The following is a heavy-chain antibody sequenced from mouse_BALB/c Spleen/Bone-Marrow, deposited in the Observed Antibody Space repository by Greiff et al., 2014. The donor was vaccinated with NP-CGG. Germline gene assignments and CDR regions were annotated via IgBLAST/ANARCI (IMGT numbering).Heavy chain of an antibody. D-gene: IGHD4-1*01. J-gene: IGHJ4*01. Sequence: QVQLQQSGAELVRPGTSVQVSCKASGYAFTNYWIEWIKQRPGQGLEWIGVINPGSGGANYNEKFKGKATLTADKSSSTAYIQFSSLTSDDSAVYFCARELGRRAMDYGGQGTSVTVSS. CDR1: GYAFTNYW. CDR2: INPGSGGA. CDR3: ARELGRRAMDY. V-gene: IGHV1-54*01.